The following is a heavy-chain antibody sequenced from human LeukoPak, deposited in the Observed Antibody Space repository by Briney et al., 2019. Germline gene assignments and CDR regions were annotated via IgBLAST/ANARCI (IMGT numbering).Heavy chain of an antibody. CDR2: IYYSGST. V-gene: IGHV4-59*01. D-gene: IGHD1-7*01. Sequence: SETLSLTCTVSGGSISNYYWSWLRQPPGKGLEWIGYIYYSGSTDYNPSLKSRVTISVDTSKNQFSLKLSSVTAADTAVYYCASSAGTTGYYYYYMDVWGKGTTVTVSS. CDR1: GGSISNYY. CDR3: ASSAGTTGYYYYYMDV. J-gene: IGHJ6*03.